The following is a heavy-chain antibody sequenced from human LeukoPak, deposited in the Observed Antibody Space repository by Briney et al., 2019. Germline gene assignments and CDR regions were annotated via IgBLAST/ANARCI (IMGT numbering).Heavy chain of an antibody. CDR1: SGSISSYY. D-gene: IGHD3-10*01. CDR2: IYTSGST. V-gene: IGHV4-4*07. J-gene: IGHJ6*02. CDR3: ASGEGSDPYYYYGMDV. Sequence: PSETLSLTCTVSSGSISSYYWSWIRQPAGKGLEWIGRIYTSGSTNYNPSLKSRVTMSVDTSKNQFSLKLSSVTAADTAVYYCASGEGSDPYYYYGMDVWGQGTTVTVSS.